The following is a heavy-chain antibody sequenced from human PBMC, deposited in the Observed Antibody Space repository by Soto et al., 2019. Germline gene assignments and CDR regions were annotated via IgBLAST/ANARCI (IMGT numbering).Heavy chain of an antibody. CDR3: ARSPDYGDDESHGYYYDGMDV. CDR2: INPNSGGT. Sequence: QVPLVQSGAEVKKPGASVKVSCKASGYTFTGYYMHWVRQAPGQGLEWMGWINPNSGGTNYAQKFQGWVTMTRDTPISTAYMKLSRLRSDDTAVYYCARSPDYGDDESHGYYYDGMDVWGQGTTVTVAS. V-gene: IGHV1-2*04. J-gene: IGHJ6*02. CDR1: GYTFTGYY. D-gene: IGHD4-17*01.